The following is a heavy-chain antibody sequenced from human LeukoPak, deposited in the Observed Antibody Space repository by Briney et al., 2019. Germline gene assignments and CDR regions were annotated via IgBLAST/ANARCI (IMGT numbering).Heavy chain of an antibody. J-gene: IGHJ4*02. Sequence: SEILSLTWAVYGVSFSGYYWSWMRQPPGKGLEWIGEINHSGSTNYNPSLKSRVTISVDTSKNQFSLKLSSVTAADTAVYYCARVRFLEWSTIDYWGQGTLVTVSS. CDR2: INHSGST. CDR3: ARVRFLEWSTIDY. CDR1: GVSFSGYY. D-gene: IGHD3-3*01. V-gene: IGHV4-34*01.